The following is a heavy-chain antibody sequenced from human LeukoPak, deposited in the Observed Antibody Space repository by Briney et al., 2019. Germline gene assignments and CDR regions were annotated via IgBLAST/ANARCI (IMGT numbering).Heavy chain of an antibody. CDR2: ISSSSSYI. Sequence: GGSLRLSCAASGFTFSSYSMNWVRQAPGKGLEWVSSISSSSSYIYYADSVKGRFTISRDNAKNSLYLQMNSLRAEDTAVYYCAKDYCGGDCYFDYWGQGTLVTVSS. CDR1: GFTFSSYS. V-gene: IGHV3-21*01. CDR3: AKDYCGGDCYFDY. D-gene: IGHD2-21*02. J-gene: IGHJ4*02.